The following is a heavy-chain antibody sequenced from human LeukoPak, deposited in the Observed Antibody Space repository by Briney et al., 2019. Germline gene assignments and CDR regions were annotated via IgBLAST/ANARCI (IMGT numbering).Heavy chain of an antibody. Sequence: GASVKVSCKASGYTFTSYDINWVRQATGQGLEWMGWINPNSGGTNYAQKFQGRVTMTRDTSISTAYMELSRLRSDDTAVYYCARVRIQLWQRAGYGMDVWGQGTTVTVSS. CDR3: ARVRIQLWQRAGYGMDV. CDR1: GYTFTSYD. J-gene: IGHJ6*02. V-gene: IGHV1-2*02. CDR2: INPNSGGT. D-gene: IGHD5-18*01.